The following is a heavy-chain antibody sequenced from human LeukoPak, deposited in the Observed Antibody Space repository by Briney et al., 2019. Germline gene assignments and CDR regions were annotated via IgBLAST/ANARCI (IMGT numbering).Heavy chain of an antibody. Sequence: SETLSLTCTVSGGSISSYCWSWIRQPPGKGLEWIGYIYYSGSTNYNPSLKSRVTISVDTSKNQFSLKLSSVTAADTAVYYCARDGSRLDSSGYYIGYWGQGTLLTVSS. D-gene: IGHD3-22*01. CDR2: IYYSGST. CDR1: GGSISSYC. V-gene: IGHV4-59*01. J-gene: IGHJ4*02. CDR3: ARDGSRLDSSGYYIGY.